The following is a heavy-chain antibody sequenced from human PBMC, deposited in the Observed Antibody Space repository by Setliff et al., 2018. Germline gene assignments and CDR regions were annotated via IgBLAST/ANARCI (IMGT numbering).Heavy chain of an antibody. Sequence: GGSLRLSCAASGYTFRPYAMSWVRQAPGKGLEWVSTISGSGGGTDYADSVKGRFTISRDDSKNTLYLQMSSLRAEGTAVYYCARDGGEYWGQGTLVTVSS. D-gene: IGHD3-16*01. J-gene: IGHJ4*02. V-gene: IGHV3-23*01. CDR2: ISGSGGGT. CDR1: GYTFRPYA. CDR3: ARDGGEY.